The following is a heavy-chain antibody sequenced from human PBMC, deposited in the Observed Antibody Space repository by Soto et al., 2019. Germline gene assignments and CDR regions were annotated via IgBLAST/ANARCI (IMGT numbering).Heavy chain of an antibody. V-gene: IGHV3-21*01. CDR1: GFTFSSYS. Sequence: EVQLVESGGGLVKPGGSLRLSCAASGFTFSSYSMNWVRQAPGKGLEWVSSISSSSSYIYYADSVKGRFTISRDNAKNSLYLQMNSLRAEDTAVYYCARDSTRSYYYGSGSYYNSHYYYYGMDVW. CDR3: ARDSTRSYYYGSGSYYNSHYYYYGMDV. D-gene: IGHD3-10*01. CDR2: ISSSSSYI. J-gene: IGHJ6*01.